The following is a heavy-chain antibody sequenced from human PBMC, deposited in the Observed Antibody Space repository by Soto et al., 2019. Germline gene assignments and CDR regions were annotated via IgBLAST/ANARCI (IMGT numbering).Heavy chain of an antibody. CDR2: IDPSDSYT. J-gene: IGHJ4*02. V-gene: IGHV5-10-1*01. D-gene: IGHD2-21*02. CDR3: ARWPPSHGYCGGDCYRADADDY. Sequence: GESLKISCKGSGYSFTSYWISWVRQMPGKGLEWMGRIDPSDSYTNYSPSFQGHVTISADKSLSTAYLQWSSLKASDTAMYYCARWPPSHGYCGGDCYRADADDYWGQGTLVTVSS. CDR1: GYSFTSYW.